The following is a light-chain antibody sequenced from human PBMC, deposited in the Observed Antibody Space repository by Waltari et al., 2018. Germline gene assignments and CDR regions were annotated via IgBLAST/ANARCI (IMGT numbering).Light chain of an antibody. J-gene: IGLJ3*02. V-gene: IGLV1-47*01. CDR1: RSNIGNNY. CDR2: RNN. Sequence: QSVLTQPPSASGTPGQRVTISCSGSRSNIGNNYIYWSQQLPGTAPKLLIYRNNRRPSGVPDRFSGSKSGTSASLAISGLRSEDEADYYCAVWDDSLSGRVFGGGTKVTVL. CDR3: AVWDDSLSGRV.